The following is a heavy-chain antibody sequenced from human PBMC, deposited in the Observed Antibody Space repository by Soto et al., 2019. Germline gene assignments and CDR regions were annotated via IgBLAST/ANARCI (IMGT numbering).Heavy chain of an antibody. D-gene: IGHD5-18*01. CDR1: GYTFTSYY. V-gene: IGHV1-46*01. Sequence: GASVKVSCKASGYTFTSYYMHWVRQAPGQGLEWMGIINPSGGSTSYAQKFQGRVTMTRDTSTSTVYMELSSLRSEDTAVYYCARDLTGGYSSGYYYYVMAVWGQGTTVPVSS. CDR2: INPSGGST. J-gene: IGHJ6*02. CDR3: ARDLTGGYSSGYYYYVMAV.